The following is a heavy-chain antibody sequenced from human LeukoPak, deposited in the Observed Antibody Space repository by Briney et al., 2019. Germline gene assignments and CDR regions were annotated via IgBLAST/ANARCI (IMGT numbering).Heavy chain of an antibody. CDR1: GGPISSSSYY. CDR2: IYYSGSM. CDR3: ARGIGGYFDWLRGEYFDY. V-gene: IGHV4-39*07. D-gene: IGHD3-9*01. Sequence: SETLSLTCTVSGGPISSSSYYWGWIRQPPGKGLEWIGNIYYSGSMYWNLSLKSRVTISIDTSKKQFSLKLSSVTAADTAVYYCARGIGGYFDWLRGEYFDYWGQGTLVTVSS. J-gene: IGHJ4*02.